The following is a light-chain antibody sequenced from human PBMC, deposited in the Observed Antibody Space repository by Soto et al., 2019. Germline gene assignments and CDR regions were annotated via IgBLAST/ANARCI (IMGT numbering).Light chain of an antibody. J-gene: IGKJ4*01. Sequence: DIVMTQSPDSLAVSLGERATINCKSSQSVLDSSNNKDYLTWYQQKPGQTPKLLIYWASTRESGVPDRFSGSGSGTDFTLTISSLQAEDVAVYYCQQYYSTLLTFGGGTKVDIK. CDR1: QSVLDSSNNKDY. CDR2: WAS. CDR3: QQYYSTLLT. V-gene: IGKV4-1*01.